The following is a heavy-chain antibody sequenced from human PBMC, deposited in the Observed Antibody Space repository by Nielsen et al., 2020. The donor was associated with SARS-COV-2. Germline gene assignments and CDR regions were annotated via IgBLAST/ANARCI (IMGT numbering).Heavy chain of an antibody. V-gene: IGHV1-3*04. CDR1: GYTFTTNA. CDR2: INTGNGNT. J-gene: IGHJ4*02. Sequence: ASVKVSCKSSGYTFTTNAIHWVRQAPGQWLEWMGWINTGNGNTKYSQRSQGRVTFTRDTSASTAHMELASLNSEDTAIYYSAREAGRGTLSGTERYFDFWGQGTLVTVSS. D-gene: IGHD1/OR15-1a*01. CDR3: AREAGRGTLSGTERYFDF.